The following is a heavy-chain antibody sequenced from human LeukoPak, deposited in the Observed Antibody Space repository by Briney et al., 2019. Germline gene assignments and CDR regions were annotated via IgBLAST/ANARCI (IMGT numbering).Heavy chain of an antibody. D-gene: IGHD6-19*01. CDR2: TSHDGNNR. V-gene: IGHV3-30*18. J-gene: IGHJ4*02. CDR1: GFTFSSHV. CDR3: AKDPGYSSGWLDY. Sequence: GGSLRLSCAVTGFTFSSHVMYWVRQAPGKGLEWVAVTSHDGNNRYYADSVEGRFSISRDNSKNTVYLQMNSLRAEDTAVYYCAKDPGYSSGWLDYWGQGTLVTVSS.